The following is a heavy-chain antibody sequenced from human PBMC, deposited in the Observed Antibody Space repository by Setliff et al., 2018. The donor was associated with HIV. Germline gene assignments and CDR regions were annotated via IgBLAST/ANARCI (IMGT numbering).Heavy chain of an antibody. CDR2: IFNSGSS. J-gene: IGHJ2*01. CDR1: GGSISNNGYY. V-gene: IGHV4-39*01. CDR3: ARHPLTDWYFDL. D-gene: IGHD7-27*01. Sequence: SETLSLTCSVSGGSISNNGYYWGWIRQSPGKGLEWIGTIFNSGSSYYNPSLESRVTISVDTSQNQFSLRLRSVTAADTAVYYCARHPLTDWYFDLWGRGTLVTVSS.